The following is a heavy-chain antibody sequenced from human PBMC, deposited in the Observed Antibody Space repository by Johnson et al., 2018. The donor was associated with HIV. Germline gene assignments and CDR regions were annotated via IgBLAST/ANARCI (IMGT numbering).Heavy chain of an antibody. CDR3: TAHYRNAFDI. J-gene: IGHJ3*02. V-gene: IGHV3-15*01. Sequence: VQLVESGGGLVQPGRSLRLSCAASGFTFSNVWMSWVRQAPGKGLEWVGRIKSKTDGGTTDYAAPVKGRFTLSRDDSKNTLFLQMNSLKIEDTALYYCTAHYRNAFDIWGQWTMVTVSS. D-gene: IGHD1-26*01. CDR1: GFTFSNVW. CDR2: IKSKTDGGTT.